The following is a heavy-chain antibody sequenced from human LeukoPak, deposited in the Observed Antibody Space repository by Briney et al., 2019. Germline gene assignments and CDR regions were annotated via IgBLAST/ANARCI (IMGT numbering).Heavy chain of an antibody. Sequence: PGRSLRLSCAASGFTFSSYAMHWVRQAPGKGLEWVSSISSSSSYIYYADSVKGRFTISRDNAKNSLYLQMNNLRAEDTAVYYCARDGGRGSYYYYGMDVWGKGTTVTVSS. CDR1: GFTFSSYA. CDR3: ARDGGRGSYYYYGMDV. V-gene: IGHV3-21*01. D-gene: IGHD3-16*01. CDR2: ISSSSSYI. J-gene: IGHJ6*04.